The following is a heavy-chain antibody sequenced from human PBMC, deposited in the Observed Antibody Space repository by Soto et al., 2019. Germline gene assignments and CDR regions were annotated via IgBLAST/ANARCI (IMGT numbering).Heavy chain of an antibody. CDR1: GLAGNANA. CDR2: ISSRASNT. CDR3: ERDDSRCGSGSIDF. V-gene: IGHV3-48*03. D-gene: IGHD2-21*01. Sequence: GTLRLGCSAAGLAGNANAISWARPVPGKGREWVSFISSRASNTVYADSLQGRFTISRDNDKNLLYLQMNNLRPEHTGIYFCERDDSRCGSGSIDFWGRGTGVIVSS. J-gene: IGHJ6*01.